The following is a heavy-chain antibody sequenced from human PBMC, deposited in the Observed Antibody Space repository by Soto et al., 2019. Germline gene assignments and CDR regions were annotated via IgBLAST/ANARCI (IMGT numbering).Heavy chain of an antibody. CDR2: IYYSGST. CDR1: GGSISSGGYY. CDR3: AREGITTQSSDY. D-gene: IGHD1-20*01. J-gene: IGHJ4*02. Sequence: KPSETLSLTCTVSGGSISSGGYYWSWIRQHPGKGLEWIGYIYYSGSTYYNPSLKSRVTISVDTSKNQFSLKLSSVTAADTAVYYCAREGITTQSSDYWGQGTLVTVSS. V-gene: IGHV4-31*03.